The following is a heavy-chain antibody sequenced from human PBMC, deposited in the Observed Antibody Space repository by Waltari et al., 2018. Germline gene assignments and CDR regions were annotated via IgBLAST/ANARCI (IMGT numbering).Heavy chain of an antibody. J-gene: IGHJ3*02. Sequence: QVQLVQSGAEVKKPGSSMKVSCKASGGTFSSYTIRWVRQAPGQGLEWMGGIIPIFGAANYAQKFQGRVSITTDESSSTAYMELSSLRSEDTAVYYCARGSSYDAFDIWGQGTMVTVSS. V-gene: IGHV1-69*05. CDR1: GGTFSSYT. CDR3: ARGSSYDAFDI. D-gene: IGHD1-26*01. CDR2: IIPIFGAA.